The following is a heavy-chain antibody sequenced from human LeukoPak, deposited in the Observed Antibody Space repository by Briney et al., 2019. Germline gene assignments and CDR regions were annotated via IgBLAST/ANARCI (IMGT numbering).Heavy chain of an antibody. Sequence: SETLPLTCTVSGGSISSRSYYWGWIRQPPGKGLEWIRSLYYTGSFDYNPSLKSRVTISVDTSKNQFSLKLSAVTAADTAVYHCARHWDSAASHPAQFASWGQGTLVTVSS. CDR2: LYYTGSF. CDR1: GGSISSRSYY. CDR3: ARHWDSAASHPAQFAS. V-gene: IGHV4-39*01. J-gene: IGHJ4*02. D-gene: IGHD2-15*01.